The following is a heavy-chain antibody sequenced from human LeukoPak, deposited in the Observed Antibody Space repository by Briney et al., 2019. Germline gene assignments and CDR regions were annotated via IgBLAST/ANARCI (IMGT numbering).Heavy chain of an antibody. J-gene: IGHJ4*02. CDR1: GFTFSSYA. CDR3: ATDTHFVWGGFRYTLDY. Sequence: PGRSLRLSCAASGFTFSSYAMHWVRQAPGKGLEGVAVISYDGSNKYYADSVKGRFTISRDNSKDTLSLQINRLRAQGTGCYYCATDTHFVWGGFRYTLDYWGQGTLVTVSS. V-gene: IGHV3-30-3*01. CDR2: ISYDGSNK. D-gene: IGHD3-16*02.